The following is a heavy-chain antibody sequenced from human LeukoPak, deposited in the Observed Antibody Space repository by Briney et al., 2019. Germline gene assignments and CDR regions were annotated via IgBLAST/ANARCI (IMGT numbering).Heavy chain of an antibody. CDR1: GFTFSSYE. J-gene: IGHJ2*01. CDR3: ARDQGRGSYPRVYFDL. CDR2: ISSIGSTI. Sequence: PVGSLRLSCAASGFTFSSYEMNWVRQAPGKGLEWVSYISSIGSTIYYADSVKGRFTISRDNSKNSLYLQMNSLRAEDTAVYYCARDQGRGSYPRVYFDLWGRGTLVTVSS. D-gene: IGHD1-26*01. V-gene: IGHV3-48*03.